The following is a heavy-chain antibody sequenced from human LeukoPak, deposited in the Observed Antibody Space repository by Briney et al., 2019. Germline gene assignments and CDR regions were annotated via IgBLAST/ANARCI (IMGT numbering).Heavy chain of an antibody. CDR3: ARGSDYGGSGYNWFDP. D-gene: IGHD4-17*01. Sequence: SETLSLTCTVSGGSISSYYWSWIRQPPGKGLEWIGYIYYSGSTNYNPSLKSRVTISVDTSKNQFSLKLSSVTAADTAVYYCARGSDYGGSGYNWFDPWGQGTLVTVSS. J-gene: IGHJ5*02. CDR2: IYYSGST. V-gene: IGHV4-59*01. CDR1: GGSISSYY.